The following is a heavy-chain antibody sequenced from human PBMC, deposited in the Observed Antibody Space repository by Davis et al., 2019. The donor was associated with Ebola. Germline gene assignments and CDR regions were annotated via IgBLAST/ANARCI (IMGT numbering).Heavy chain of an antibody. J-gene: IGHJ6*02. Sequence: MPGGSLRLSCSVSGGSIRSSRDYWSWIRQPPGKGLEWIAKIYHSGSTYYNASLKSRITISVDTSKNQFSLRLTSVTAADTGVYYCARGQTYGSMVYGLDVWGRGTTVTVSS. D-gene: IGHD3-10*01. CDR1: GGSIRSSRDY. V-gene: IGHV4-39*01. CDR2: IYHSGST. CDR3: ARGQTYGSMVYGLDV.